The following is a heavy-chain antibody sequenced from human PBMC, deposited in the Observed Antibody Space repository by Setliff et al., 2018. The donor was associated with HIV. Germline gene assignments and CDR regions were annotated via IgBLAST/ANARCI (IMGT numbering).Heavy chain of an antibody. CDR3: ARGATITYYFDY. CDR2: IIPVFGTG. V-gene: IGHV1-69*13. D-gene: IGHD5-12*01. CDR1: GGRISNFA. J-gene: IGHJ4*02. Sequence: GASVKVSCKASGGRISNFAISWVRQAPGQGLEWMGGIIPVFGTGNYAQKFQGRVTITADESTSTAYMELSSLRSEDTAVYYCARGATITYYFDYWGQGTLVTVS.